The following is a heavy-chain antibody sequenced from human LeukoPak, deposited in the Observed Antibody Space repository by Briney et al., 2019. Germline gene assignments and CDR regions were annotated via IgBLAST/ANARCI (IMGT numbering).Heavy chain of an antibody. CDR3: ARGPTTMTRAFDY. Sequence: SETLSLTCTVSGGSISTSNYYWGWIRQPPGKGLEWIGHIYTSGSTNYNPSLKSRVIMSVDTSKNQLSLKLTSVTAADTAVYYCARGPTTMTRAFDYWGQGTLVTVSS. D-gene: IGHD4-11*01. CDR2: IYTSGST. V-gene: IGHV4-61*05. J-gene: IGHJ4*02. CDR1: GGSISTSNYY.